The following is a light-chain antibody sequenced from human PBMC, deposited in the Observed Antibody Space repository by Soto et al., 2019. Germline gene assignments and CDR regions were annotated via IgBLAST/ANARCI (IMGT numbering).Light chain of an antibody. J-gene: IGKJ1*01. CDR3: QHYGSSPRK. Sequence: EIVLTQSPGTLSLSPGERATLSCRASQSVSSSYLAWYQQKPGQAPRLLIYGASSRATGITDRFSGSGSGTDLTLTISRLEPEDFAVYYCQHYGSSPRKFGQGTKVEIK. CDR1: QSVSSSY. CDR2: GAS. V-gene: IGKV3-20*01.